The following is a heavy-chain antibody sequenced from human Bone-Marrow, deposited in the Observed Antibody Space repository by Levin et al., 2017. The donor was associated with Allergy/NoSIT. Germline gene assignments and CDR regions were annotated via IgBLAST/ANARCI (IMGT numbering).Heavy chain of an antibody. D-gene: IGHD3-10*01. Sequence: SGTLSLTCTVSGDSIRGFYWSWIRQPPGKGLEWIGYIYYYDSGSALYNPSLKSRVTISADTSKNQVSLKMTSVNAADTAVYYCARRTRVRGVISYFDYWGPGALVAVSS. CDR3: ARRTRVRGVISYFDY. J-gene: IGHJ4*02. CDR1: GDSIRGFY. V-gene: IGHV4-59*01. CDR2: IYYYDSGSA.